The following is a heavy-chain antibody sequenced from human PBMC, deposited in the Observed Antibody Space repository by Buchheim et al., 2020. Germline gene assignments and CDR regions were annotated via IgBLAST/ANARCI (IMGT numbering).Heavy chain of an antibody. CDR1: GGSISSGGFY. CDR3: ARGTPNCGGGGCHGVWFDP. V-gene: IGHV4-61*02. J-gene: IGHJ5*02. Sequence: QVQLQESGPGLVKPSQTLSLTCTGSGGSISSGGFYWTWIRKPAGKGLEWIGRIYTSGTTDYNPSLKSRVIISLDTSTNQFSLDLTSVTAADSAVYYCARGTPNCGGGGCHGVWFDPWGQGIL. CDR2: IYTSGTT. D-gene: IGHD2-21*01.